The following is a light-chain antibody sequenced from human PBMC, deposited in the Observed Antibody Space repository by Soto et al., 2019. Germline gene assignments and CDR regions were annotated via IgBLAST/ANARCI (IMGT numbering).Light chain of an antibody. V-gene: IGKV1-27*01. CDR3: QKYRSVIT. J-gene: IGKJ5*01. CDR1: QGISIF. Sequence: DIQMTQSPSSLSASVGDRVTITCRASQGISIFLAWYQQKPGKVPKLLISAASTLQSGVPSRFSGSGSGTDFTLTITSLQPEDVATYYCQKYRSVITFGQGTRLEI. CDR2: AAS.